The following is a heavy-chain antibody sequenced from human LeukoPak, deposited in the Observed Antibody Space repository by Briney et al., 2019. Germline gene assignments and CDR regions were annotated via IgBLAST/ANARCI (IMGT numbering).Heavy chain of an antibody. V-gene: IGHV1-69*04. CDR1: GGTFSSYA. D-gene: IGHD3-10*01. CDR2: IIPILGIA. J-gene: IGHJ5*02. CDR3: ASMGGSGSYFADNWFDP. Sequence: GASVKVSCKASGGTFSSYAISWVRQAPGQGLEWMGRIIPILGIANYAQKFQGRVTITADKSTSTAYMELSSLRSEDTAVYYCASMGGSGSYFADNWFDPWGQGTLVTVSS.